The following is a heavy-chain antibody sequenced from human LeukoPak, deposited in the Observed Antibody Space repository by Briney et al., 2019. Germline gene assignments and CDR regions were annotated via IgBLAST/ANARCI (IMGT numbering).Heavy chain of an antibody. CDR3: ARSGVVPAAHFDY. CDR2: INPNSGGT. J-gene: IGHJ4*02. CDR1: GYTFTSYD. D-gene: IGHD2-2*01. V-gene: IGHV1-2*02. Sequence: ASVKVSCKASGYTFTSYDINWVRQATGQGLEWMGWINPNSGGTNYAQKFQGRVTMTRDTSISTAYMELSRLRSEDTAVYYCARSGVVPAAHFDYWGQGTLVTVSS.